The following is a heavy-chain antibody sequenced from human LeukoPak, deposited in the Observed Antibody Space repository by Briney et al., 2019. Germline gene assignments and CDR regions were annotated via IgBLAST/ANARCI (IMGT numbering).Heavy chain of an antibody. V-gene: IGHV4-38-2*01. D-gene: IGHD3-10*01. CDR1: GYSISSGYY. CDR2: IYHSGNT. J-gene: IGHJ4*02. CDR3: ARLRFGELLG. Sequence: SETLSLTCAVSGYSISSGYYWGWIRQPPGKGLEWIGSIYHSGNTYYNPSLKSRVTISVDSSKNQFSLKLSSVTAADTAVYYCARLRFGELLGWGQGTLVTVSS.